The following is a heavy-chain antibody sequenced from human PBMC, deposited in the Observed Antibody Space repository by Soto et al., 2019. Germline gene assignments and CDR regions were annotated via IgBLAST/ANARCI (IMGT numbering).Heavy chain of an antibody. V-gene: IGHV4-59*01. CDR3: ARGPTERPYYYYYYYMDV. D-gene: IGHD1-26*01. CDR2: IYYSGST. J-gene: IGHJ6*03. Sequence: QVQLQESGPGLVKPPETLSLTCTVSGGSISSYYWSWIRQPPGKGLEWIGYIYYSGSTNYNPSLKSRVTISVDTSKNQFSLKLSSVTAADTAVYYCARGPTERPYYYYYYYMDVWGKGTTVTVSS. CDR1: GGSISSYY.